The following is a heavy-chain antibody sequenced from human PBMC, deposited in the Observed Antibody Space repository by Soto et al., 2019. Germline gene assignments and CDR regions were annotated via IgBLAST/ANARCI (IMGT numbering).Heavy chain of an antibody. D-gene: IGHD3-22*01. CDR3: AKDSTSHDSSAQFDS. J-gene: IGHJ4*02. CDR1: GFSFSIYA. CDR2: ISGGGGST. Sequence: ELQLLDSGGRLVQPGGSLRLSCAASGFSFSIYAMNWVRQAPGKGLEWVSGISGGGGSTYYADSVKGRLTISRDNSKDTPYLQMNSLRGDDSRVYYCAKDSTSHDSSAQFDSRRQGTLVTVSS. V-gene: IGHV3-23*01.